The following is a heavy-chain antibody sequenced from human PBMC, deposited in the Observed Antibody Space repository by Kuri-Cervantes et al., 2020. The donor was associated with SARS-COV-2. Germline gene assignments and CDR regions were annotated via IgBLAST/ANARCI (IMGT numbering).Heavy chain of an antibody. J-gene: IGHJ4*02. CDR1: GFTVSSNY. V-gene: IGHV3-53*01. D-gene: IGHD3-22*01. CDR3: ASIVTGDSSGYY. Sequence: ESLKISCAASGFTVSSNYMSWVLQAPGKGLEWVSVIYSGGSTYYADSVKGRFTISRDNSKNTLYLQMNSLRAEDTAVYYCASIVTGDSSGYYWGQGTLVTVSS. CDR2: IYSGGST.